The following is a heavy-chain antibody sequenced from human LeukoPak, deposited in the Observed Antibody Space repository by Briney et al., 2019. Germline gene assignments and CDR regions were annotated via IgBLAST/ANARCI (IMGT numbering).Heavy chain of an antibody. J-gene: IGHJ5*02. CDR2: IYPGDSDT. CDR3: ARQNTAEQWLVQSWFDP. Sequence: GESLKISCKGSGYSFTSYWIGWVRQMPGKGLEWMGIIYPGDSDTRYSPSFQGQVTISADKSISTAYLQWSSLKASDTAMYYCARQNTAEQWLVQSWFDPWGQGTLVIVSS. CDR1: GYSFTSYW. D-gene: IGHD6-19*01. V-gene: IGHV5-51*01.